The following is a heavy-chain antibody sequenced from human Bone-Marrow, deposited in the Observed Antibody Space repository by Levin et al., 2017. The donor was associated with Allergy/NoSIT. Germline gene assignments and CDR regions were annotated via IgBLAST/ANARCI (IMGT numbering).Heavy chain of an antibody. V-gene: IGHV4-30-4*01. D-gene: IGHD5-24*01. CDR1: GGSISSGDYY. J-gene: IGHJ4*02. CDR2: IYYSGST. CDR3: ARGGGGRWLQNEREDFDY. Sequence: SETLSLTCTVSGGSISSGDYYWSWIRQPPGKGLEWIGYIYYSGSTYYNPSLKSRVTISVDTSKNQFSLKLSSVTAADTAVYYCARGGGGRWLQNEREDFDYWGQGTLVTVSS.